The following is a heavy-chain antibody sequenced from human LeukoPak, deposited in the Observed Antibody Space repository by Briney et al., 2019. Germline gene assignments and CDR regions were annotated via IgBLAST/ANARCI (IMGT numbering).Heavy chain of an antibody. J-gene: IGHJ6*03. Sequence: PSETLSLTCTVSGGSISSYYWSWIRQPAGKGLEWIGRIYTSGSTNYNPSLKSRVTISVDKSKNQFSLKLSSVTAADTAVYYCARGSAMIVVDTTRGDYYYMDVWGKGTTVTVSS. CDR3: ARGSAMIVVDTTRGDYYYMDV. CDR2: IYTSGST. V-gene: IGHV4-4*07. CDR1: GGSISSYY. D-gene: IGHD3-22*01.